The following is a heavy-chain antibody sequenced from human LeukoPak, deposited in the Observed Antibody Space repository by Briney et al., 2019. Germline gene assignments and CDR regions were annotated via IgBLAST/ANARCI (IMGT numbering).Heavy chain of an antibody. CDR2: ISGDGGSI. J-gene: IGHJ5*02. CDR1: GFTFSSYA. D-gene: IGHD3-16*01. Sequence: TGGSLRLSCAASGFTFSSYAMSWVRQAPGKGLEWVSAISGDGGSIYYADSVKGRFTISRDNSKDMVYLQMNSLKVEDTAIYYCGKEGGAWGQRTKVTVSS. V-gene: IGHV3-23*01. CDR3: GKEGGA.